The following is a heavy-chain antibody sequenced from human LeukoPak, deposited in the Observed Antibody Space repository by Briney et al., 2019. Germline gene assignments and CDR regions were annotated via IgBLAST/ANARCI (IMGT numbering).Heavy chain of an antibody. CDR2: IRYDGSNK. CDR3: AKDRSGSYSQGLDY. Sequence: GGSLRLSCAASGFTFGSYGMHWVRQAPGKGLEWVAFIRYDGSNKYYADSVKGRFTISRDNSKNTLYLQMNSLRAEDTAVYYCAKDRSGSYSQGLDYWGQGTLVTVSS. D-gene: IGHD1-26*01. V-gene: IGHV3-30*02. J-gene: IGHJ4*02. CDR1: GFTFGSYG.